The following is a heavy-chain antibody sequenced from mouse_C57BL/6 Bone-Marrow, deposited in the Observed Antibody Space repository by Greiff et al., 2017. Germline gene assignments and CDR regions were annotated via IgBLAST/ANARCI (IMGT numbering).Heavy chain of an antibody. D-gene: IGHD1-1*01. J-gene: IGHJ4*01. Sequence: VQLQQSGAELVRPGASVTLSCKASGYTFTDYEMHWVKQTPVHGLEWIGAIDPETGGTAYNQKFKGKAILTADKSSSTAYMELRSLTSEDSAVYSSTRSSTTVVSGTYYAMDYWCQGTSVTVSS. V-gene: IGHV1-15*01. CDR3: TRSSTTVVSGTYYAMDY. CDR2: IDPETGGT. CDR1: GYTFTDYE.